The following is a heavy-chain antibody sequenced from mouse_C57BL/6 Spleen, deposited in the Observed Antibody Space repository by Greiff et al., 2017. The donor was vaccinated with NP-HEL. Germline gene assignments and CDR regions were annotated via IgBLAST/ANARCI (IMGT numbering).Heavy chain of an antibody. CDR1: GYTFTDYN. D-gene: IGHD1-1*01. Sequence: EVQLQQSGPELVKPGASVKMSCKASGYTFTDYNMHWVKQSHGKSLEWIGYINPNNGGTSHNQKFKGKATLTVNKSSSTAYMELRSLTSEDSAVYYCAREFLIYYYGSSSGAYWGQGTLVTVSA. J-gene: IGHJ3*01. CDR3: AREFLIYYYGSSSGAY. CDR2: INPNNGGT. V-gene: IGHV1-22*01.